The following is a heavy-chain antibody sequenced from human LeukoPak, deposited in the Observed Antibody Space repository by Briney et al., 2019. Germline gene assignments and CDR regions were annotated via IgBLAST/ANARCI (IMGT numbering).Heavy chain of an antibody. J-gene: IGHJ4*02. CDR1: GYTFTSYW. CDR3: ARQGMLEEGADY. Sequence: GESLQISCKGSGYTFTSYWIGWVRQMPGNGLEWMGIIYPADSDTRYSPSFQGPVTISADKSISTAYLQWSSLKASDTAMYYCARQGMLEEGADYWGQGTLVTVSS. V-gene: IGHV5-51*01. CDR2: IYPADSDT. D-gene: IGHD3-16*01.